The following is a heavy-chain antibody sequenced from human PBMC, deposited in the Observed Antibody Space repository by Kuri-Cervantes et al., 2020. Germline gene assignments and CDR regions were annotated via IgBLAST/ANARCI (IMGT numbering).Heavy chain of an antibody. V-gene: IGHV3-30*18. D-gene: IGHD3-22*01. CDR2: ISYDGSNK. J-gene: IGHJ3*02. CDR3: ANLVVSRPSYDAFDI. Sequence: GGSLRLSCAASGFTFSSYGMHWVRQAPGKGLEWVAVISYDGSNKYYADSVKGRFTISRDNSKNTLYLQMNSLRAEDTAVYYCANLVVSRPSYDAFDIWGQGTMVTVSS. CDR1: GFTFSSYG.